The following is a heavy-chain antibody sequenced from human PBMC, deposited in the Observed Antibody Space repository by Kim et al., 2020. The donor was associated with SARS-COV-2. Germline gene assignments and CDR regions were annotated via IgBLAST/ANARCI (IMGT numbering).Heavy chain of an antibody. CDR2: ISSNGGST. CDR1: GFTFSSYA. D-gene: IGHD4-17*01. V-gene: IGHV3-64D*09. Sequence: GGSLRLSCSASGFTFSSYAMHWVRQAPGKGLEYVSAISSNGGSTYYADSVKGRFTISRDNSKNTLYLQMSSLRAEDTAVYYCVKSRGLYGGLRRLDYWGQGTLVTVSS. J-gene: IGHJ4*02. CDR3: VKSRGLYGGLRRLDY.